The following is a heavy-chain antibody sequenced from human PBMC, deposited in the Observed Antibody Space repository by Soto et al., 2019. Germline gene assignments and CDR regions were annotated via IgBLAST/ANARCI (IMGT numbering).Heavy chain of an antibody. J-gene: IGHJ4*02. Sequence: QIPLLQSGAEVKKPGASVKVTCKASGYTFRNFGISWVRQAPGQGLEWMGWISAYNANAKYAQKCQGRLTMTADTSQSTVYMELRSFRSDDTAVYCFAIEKSYFDYWGQGTLGTVSS. V-gene: IGHV1-18*01. CDR2: ISAYNANA. CDR3: AIEKSYFDY. CDR1: GYTFRNFG.